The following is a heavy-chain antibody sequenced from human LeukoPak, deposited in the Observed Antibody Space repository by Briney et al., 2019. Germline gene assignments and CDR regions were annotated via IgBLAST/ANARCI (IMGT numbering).Heavy chain of an antibody. D-gene: IGHD6-6*01. Sequence: GGSLRLSCAASGFTFSSYGMHWVRQAPGKGLEWVTFINYDGSKEYYADSVKGRFTISRDSSKNTLYLQMNSLRAEDTAVYYCAKDSGGFTAYSSSPDYWGQGTLVTVSS. CDR1: GFTFSSYG. V-gene: IGHV3-30*02. CDR3: AKDSGGFTAYSSSPDY. CDR2: INYDGSKE. J-gene: IGHJ4*02.